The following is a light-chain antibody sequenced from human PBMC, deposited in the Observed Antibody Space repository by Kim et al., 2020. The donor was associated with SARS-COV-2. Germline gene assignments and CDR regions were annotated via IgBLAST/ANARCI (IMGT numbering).Light chain of an antibody. CDR2: DAA. CDR1: QNLSNH. V-gene: IGKV1-33*01. J-gene: IGKJ4*01. CDR3: QQYDNCPLT. Sequence: AAVSDQVTSNYQENQNLSNHLNCYQQIPEKAPKLLVYDAANVETGIPSRFSRGGSGTDFTFTITSLQHEDIETYYCQQYDNCPLTFGEGTKVDIK.